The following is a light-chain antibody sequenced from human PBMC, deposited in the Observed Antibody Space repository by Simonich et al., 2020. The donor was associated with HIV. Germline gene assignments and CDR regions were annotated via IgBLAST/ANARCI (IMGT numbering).Light chain of an antibody. CDR3: QQYGSSRT. V-gene: IGKV3-15*01. CDR2: GAS. J-gene: IGKJ1*01. Sequence: IVMTQSPATLSVSPGERVTLSCRASQSVSSNLAWYQQKPGQSPRLLIYGASTRATGIPAKFSGSWSGTDFTLTISSLEPEDFAVYYCQQYGSSRTFGQGTKVEIK. CDR1: QSVSSN.